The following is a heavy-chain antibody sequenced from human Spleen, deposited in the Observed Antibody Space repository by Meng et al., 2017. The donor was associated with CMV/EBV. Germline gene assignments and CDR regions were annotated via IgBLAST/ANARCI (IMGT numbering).Heavy chain of an antibody. CDR2: IYSGGST. V-gene: IGHV3-53*01. CDR3: ARVGGSYYYH. D-gene: IGHD1-26*01. Sequence: RLSCAASGFSFSSYSMNWVRQAPGKGLEWVSVIYSGGSTYYADSVKGRFTISRDNSKNTLYLQMNSLRAEDTAVYYCARVGGSYYYHWGQGTLVTVSS. J-gene: IGHJ4*02. CDR1: GFSFSSYS.